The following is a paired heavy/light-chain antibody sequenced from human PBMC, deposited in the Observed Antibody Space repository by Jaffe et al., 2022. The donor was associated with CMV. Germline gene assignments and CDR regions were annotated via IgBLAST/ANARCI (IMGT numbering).Light chain of an antibody. J-gene: IGKJ1*01. Sequence: IVMTQSPNSLAVSLGERATINCKSSQSILYSSNNNNYLAWYQQKPGQPPKLLISWASTRESGVPDRFSGSGSGTDFTLTISSLQAEDVAVYYCQQYYSLRTFGQGTKVEIK. V-gene: IGKV4-1*01. CDR1: QSILYSSNNNNY. CDR3: QQYYSLRT. CDR2: WAS.
Heavy chain of an antibody. V-gene: IGHV3-11*01. Sequence: QVQLVESGGGLVKPGGSLRLSCVASGFTFSDHFMSWIRQAPGKRPEWLSFLSGDGRSIFYADSVKGRFTISRDNAKDSLYLQINSLRADDTAVYYCARETMTTFDWGQGTLVTVSS. D-gene: IGHD3-3*01. J-gene: IGHJ4*02. CDR3: ARETMTTFD. CDR1: GFTFSDHF. CDR2: LSGDGRSI.